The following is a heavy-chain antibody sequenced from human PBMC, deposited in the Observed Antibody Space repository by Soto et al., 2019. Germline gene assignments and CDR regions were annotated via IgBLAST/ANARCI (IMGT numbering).Heavy chain of an antibody. CDR3: ARDSGDSWGNIDY. V-gene: IGHV4-59*01. Sequence: ETLSLTCTVSGSSISSNYWSWIRQPPGMGLEWIGYISYSGGTNYNPSLKSRVTISVDTSKNQLSLKVNSVTAADTAVYYCARDSGDSWGNIDYWGQGTLVTVS. J-gene: IGHJ4*02. CDR2: ISYSGGT. CDR1: GSSISSNY. D-gene: IGHD2-15*01.